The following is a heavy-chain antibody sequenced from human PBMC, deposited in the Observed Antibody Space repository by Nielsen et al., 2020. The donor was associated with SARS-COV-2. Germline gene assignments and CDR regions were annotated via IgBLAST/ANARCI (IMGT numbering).Heavy chain of an antibody. J-gene: IGHJ3*01. D-gene: IGHD3-16*01. CDR3: AREMMGGLNAHAFDL. Sequence: GGSLRLSCAASGFRFGSYAMQWVRQVPGKGLEWMTVISFDGTKQIYADSVKGRVTISRDNSQKTFALQMNGLRPDDSGTYHCAREMMGGLNAHAFDLWGQGTEVIVSS. CDR1: GFRFGSYA. CDR2: ISFDGTKQ. V-gene: IGHV3-30*03.